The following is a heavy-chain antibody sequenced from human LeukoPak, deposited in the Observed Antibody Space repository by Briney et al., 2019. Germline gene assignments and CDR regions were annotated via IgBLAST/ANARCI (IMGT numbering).Heavy chain of an antibody. CDR1: GFTFSSYA. CDR3: AKDYAVAGTWIEPAVDY. Sequence: PGGSLRLSCAASGFTFSSYAMHWVRQAPGKGLEWVSGISWNSGSIGYADSVKGRFTISRDNAKNSLYLQMNSLRAEDTALYYCAKDYAVAGTWIEPAVDYWGQGTLVTVSS. V-gene: IGHV3-9*01. CDR2: ISWNSGSI. J-gene: IGHJ4*02. D-gene: IGHD6-19*01.